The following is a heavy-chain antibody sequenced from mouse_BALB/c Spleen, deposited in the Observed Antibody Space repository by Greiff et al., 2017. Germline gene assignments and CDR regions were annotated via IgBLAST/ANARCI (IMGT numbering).Heavy chain of an antibody. V-gene: IGHV5-6-5*01. D-gene: IGHD1-2*01. CDR3: ARELRLRAMDY. J-gene: IGHJ4*01. CDR2: ISSGGST. CDR1: GFTFSSYA. Sequence: EVQLVESGGGLVKPGGSLKLSCAASGFTFSSYAMSWVRQTPEKRLEWVASISSGGSTYYPDSVKGRFTISRDNARNILYLQMSSLRSEDTAMYYCARELRLRAMDYWGQGTSVTVSS.